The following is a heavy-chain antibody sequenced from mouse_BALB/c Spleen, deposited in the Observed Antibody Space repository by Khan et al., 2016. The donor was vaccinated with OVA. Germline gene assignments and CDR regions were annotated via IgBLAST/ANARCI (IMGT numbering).Heavy chain of an antibody. CDR2: ISTYYGDV. Sequence: VQLQESGAELVRPGVSVKISCKGSGYTFTDFTMHWVKQSHAKSLEWIGVISTYYGDVTYNQKFKGKATMTVDKSSSTAYMELARLTSEDSAIYYCTREGGGNRFVYWGQGTLVTVSA. J-gene: IGHJ3*01. CDR3: TREGGGNRFVY. CDR1: GYTFTDFT. V-gene: IGHV1S137*01.